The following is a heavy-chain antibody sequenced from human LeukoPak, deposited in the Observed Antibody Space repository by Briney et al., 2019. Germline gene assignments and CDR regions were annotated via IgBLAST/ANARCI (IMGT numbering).Heavy chain of an antibody. CDR3: AKDRRYSSSSDY. CDR1: GFTFSSYG. Sequence: GSLRLSCAASGFTFSSYGMTWVRQAPGKGLEWVSAISGSGGSTYYADSVKGRFTISRDNSKNTLYLQMNSLRAEDTAVYYCAKDRRYSSSSDYWGQGTLVTVSS. V-gene: IGHV3-23*01. CDR2: ISGSGGST. J-gene: IGHJ4*02. D-gene: IGHD6-6*01.